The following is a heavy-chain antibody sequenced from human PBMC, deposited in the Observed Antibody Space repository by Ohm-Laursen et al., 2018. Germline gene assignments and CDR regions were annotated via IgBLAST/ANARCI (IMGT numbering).Heavy chain of an antibody. CDR1: GFTFSIYE. D-gene: IGHD3/OR15-3a*01. V-gene: IGHV3-48*03. J-gene: IGHJ4*02. CDR2: IGSGYTP. Sequence: SLRLSCAASGFTFSIYEMNWVRQAPEKGLEWVSYIGSGYTPHYADSVKGRFTISRDNAKNSLYLQMTSLTAEDTAVYYCAKASIWTYFDYWGQGTLVTVSS. CDR3: AKASIWTYFDY.